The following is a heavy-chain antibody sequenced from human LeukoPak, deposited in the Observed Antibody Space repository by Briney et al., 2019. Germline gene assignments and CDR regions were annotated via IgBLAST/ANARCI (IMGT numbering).Heavy chain of an antibody. CDR3: ARGGIPTGPYYYFYYMDV. D-gene: IGHD3-10*01. J-gene: IGHJ6*03. CDR1: GFTLSRNV. CDR2: ISYDGNNK. V-gene: IGHV3-30*01. Sequence: GGSLRLSCAASGFTLSRNVVHWVRQAPGKGLEWVALISYDGNNKFYADSVKGRFTISRDNSRNTLYLQMNSLRGEDAAVYSCARGGIPTGPYYYFYYMDVWGNGTAVAVSS.